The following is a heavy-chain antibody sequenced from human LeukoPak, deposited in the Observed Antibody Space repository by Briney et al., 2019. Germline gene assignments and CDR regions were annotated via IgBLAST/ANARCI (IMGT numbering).Heavy chain of an antibody. Sequence: PSETLSLTCTVSGGSISSSSYYWGWIRQPPGKGLEWIGSIYYSGSTYYNPSLKSRVTISVDTSKNQFSLKLSSVTAADTAVYYCARDMDIVVVPAAKQIFFDPWGQGTLVTVSS. D-gene: IGHD2-2*03. CDR2: IYYSGST. V-gene: IGHV4-39*07. CDR3: ARDMDIVVVPAAKQIFFDP. CDR1: GGSISSSSYY. J-gene: IGHJ5*02.